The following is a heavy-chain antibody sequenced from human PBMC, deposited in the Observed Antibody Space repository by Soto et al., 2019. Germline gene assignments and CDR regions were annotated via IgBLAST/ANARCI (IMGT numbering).Heavy chain of an antibody. Sequence: PSETLSLTCAIYGASLGGFHWTWLRQAPGKGLEWIGELIHGGSTNYNPSLKGRVSFSLDTSKNQFSLHLMSVTAADTAVYYCARSPLGYDYVRQTWREVGDSLDIWGRGTLVT. J-gene: IGHJ3*02. CDR2: LIHGGST. V-gene: IGHV4-34*12. CDR1: GASLGGFH. D-gene: IGHD3-16*01. CDR3: ARSPLGYDYVRQTWREVGDSLDI.